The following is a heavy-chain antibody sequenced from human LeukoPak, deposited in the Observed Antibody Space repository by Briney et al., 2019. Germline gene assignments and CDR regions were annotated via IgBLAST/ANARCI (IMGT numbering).Heavy chain of an antibody. J-gene: IGHJ4*02. CDR3: ASLDPNYYDSSGYYPFDY. D-gene: IGHD3-22*01. Sequence: GGSLRLSXAASGFAFSSYSMNWVRQAPGKGLEWVSSISSGSSFKYYADSVKGRFTISRDNAKNSLYLQMNSLRAEDTAVYYCASLDPNYYDSSGYYPFDYWGQGTLVTVSS. CDR2: ISSGSSFK. V-gene: IGHV3-21*01. CDR1: GFAFSSYS.